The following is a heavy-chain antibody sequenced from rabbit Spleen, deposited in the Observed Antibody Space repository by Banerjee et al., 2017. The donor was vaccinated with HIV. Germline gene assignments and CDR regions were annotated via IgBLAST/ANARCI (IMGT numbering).Heavy chain of an antibody. Sequence: EESGGDLVKPGASLTLTCKASGFSFTYIDYLCWVRQPPGKGPEWIACIYNGDGSTYYASWVNGRFTISRSTSLNTVTLQMTSLTAADTATYFCVREVAARFNLWGQGTLVTVS. V-gene: IGHV1S47*01. CDR2: IYNGDGST. J-gene: IGHJ4*01. CDR1: GFSFTYID. CDR3: VREVAARFNL. D-gene: IGHD4-1*01.